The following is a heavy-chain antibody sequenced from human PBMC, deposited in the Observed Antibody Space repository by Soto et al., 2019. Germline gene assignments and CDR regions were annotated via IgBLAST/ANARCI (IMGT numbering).Heavy chain of an antibody. J-gene: IGHJ4*02. Sequence: EVQLVESGGGLVKPGGSLRLSCAASGFTFSSYSMNWVRQAPGKGLEWVSSISSSSSFIYYADSVKGRFTISRDNAKNSLYLQMNSLRAEDTAVYYCARDRLYYYDSSGFDYWGQGTLVTVSS. D-gene: IGHD3-22*01. CDR3: ARDRLYYYDSSGFDY. V-gene: IGHV3-21*01. CDR1: GFTFSSYS. CDR2: ISSSSSFI.